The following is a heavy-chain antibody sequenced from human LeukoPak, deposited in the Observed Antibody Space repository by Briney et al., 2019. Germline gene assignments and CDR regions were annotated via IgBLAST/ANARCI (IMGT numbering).Heavy chain of an antibody. CDR3: ASLCDSELWYYFDY. Sequence: GGSLRLSCAASGFTFSSYWMSWVRQAPGKGLEWVSNIKQDGSEKYYVDSVKGRFTISRDNSKNTLYLQMTSLRAKDTAVYYCASLCDSELWYYFDYWGQGTLVTVSS. J-gene: IGHJ4*02. CDR2: IKQDGSEK. V-gene: IGHV3-7*01. CDR1: GFTFSSYW. D-gene: IGHD3-22*01.